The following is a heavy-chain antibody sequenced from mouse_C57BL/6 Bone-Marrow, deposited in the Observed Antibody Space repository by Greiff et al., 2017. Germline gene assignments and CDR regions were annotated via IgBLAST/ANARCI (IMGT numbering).Heavy chain of an antibody. Sequence: QVQLKEPGAELLKPGASVRLSCRPTGYKFPGTWIEWVKQRPGHGLEWIGEILPGSGSTNYNEKFKGKATFTADTSSNTAYMQLSSLTTEDSSIYYCARDYFYYWGQGTTLTVSS. D-gene: IGHD1-1*02. J-gene: IGHJ2*01. CDR3: ARDYFYY. CDR1: GYKFPGTW. CDR2: ILPGSGST. V-gene: IGHV1-9*01.